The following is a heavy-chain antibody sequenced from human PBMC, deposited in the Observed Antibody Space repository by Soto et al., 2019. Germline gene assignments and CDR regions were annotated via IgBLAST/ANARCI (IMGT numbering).Heavy chain of an antibody. CDR1: GFTLSSYA. CDR2: ISGSGGST. Sequence: PGGSLRLSCAASGFTLSSYAMSWVRQAPGKGLEWVSAISGSGGSTYYADSVKGRFTISRDNSKNTLYLQMNSLRAEDTAVYYCAKDWGYSSSRAPSYGMAVWGQGPTVTVSS. J-gene: IGHJ6*02. V-gene: IGHV3-23*01. CDR3: AKDWGYSSSRAPSYGMAV. D-gene: IGHD6-13*01.